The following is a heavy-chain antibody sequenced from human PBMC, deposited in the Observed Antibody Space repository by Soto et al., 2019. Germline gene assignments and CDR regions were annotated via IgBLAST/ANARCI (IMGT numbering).Heavy chain of an antibody. J-gene: IGHJ6*02. CDR2: ISGSGGST. D-gene: IGHD5-12*01. V-gene: IGHV3-23*01. CDR3: AKDQGYSGYDLYGMDV. Sequence: GGSLRLSCAASGFTFSSYAMSWVRQAPGKGLEWVSAISGSGGSTYYADSVKGRFTISRDNSKNTLYLQMNSLRAEDTAVYYCAKDQGYSGYDLYGMDVWGQGTTVTVSS. CDR1: GFTFSSYA.